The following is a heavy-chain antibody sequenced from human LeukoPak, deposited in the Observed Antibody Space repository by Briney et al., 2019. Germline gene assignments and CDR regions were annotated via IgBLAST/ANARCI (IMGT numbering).Heavy chain of an antibody. Sequence: GASVKVSCXASGGTFSSYAISWVRLAPGQGLEWMGGIIPIFGTANYAQKFQGRVTITADESTSTAYMELSSLRSEDTAVYYCARWGLGYSYGQALFDYWGQGTLVTVSS. V-gene: IGHV1-69*13. J-gene: IGHJ4*02. CDR3: ARWGLGYSYGQALFDY. CDR1: GGTFSSYA. D-gene: IGHD5-18*01. CDR2: IIPIFGTA.